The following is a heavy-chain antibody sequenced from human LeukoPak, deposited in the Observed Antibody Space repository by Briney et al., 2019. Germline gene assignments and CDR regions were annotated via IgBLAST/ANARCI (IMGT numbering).Heavy chain of an antibody. CDR1: GFTFSSYA. J-gene: IGHJ4*02. V-gene: IGHV3-23*01. CDR2: ISGSGGST. CDR3: AKGPQFWSGYYYFDY. D-gene: IGHD3-3*01. Sequence: GGSLRLSCAASGFTFSSYAMSWVRQAPGKGLEWVSAISGSGGSTYYADSVKGRFTISRDNSKNTLYLQMNSLRAEDTAVYYCAKGPQFWSGYYYFDYWGQGTLVTVSS.